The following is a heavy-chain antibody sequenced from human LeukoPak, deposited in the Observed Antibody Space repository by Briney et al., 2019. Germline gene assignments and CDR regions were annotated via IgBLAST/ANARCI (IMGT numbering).Heavy chain of an antibody. CDR2: ISSSGSTI. V-gene: IGHV3-48*03. CDR1: GFTFSSYE. Sequence: PGGSLRLSCAASGFTFSSYEMNWVRQAPGKGLEWVSYISSSGSTIYYADSVKGRFTISRDNAKNSLYLQMNSLRAEDTAVYYCAKDGTSSWFGEATWGQGTLVTVSS. CDR3: AKDGTSSWFGEAT. D-gene: IGHD6-13*01. J-gene: IGHJ5*02.